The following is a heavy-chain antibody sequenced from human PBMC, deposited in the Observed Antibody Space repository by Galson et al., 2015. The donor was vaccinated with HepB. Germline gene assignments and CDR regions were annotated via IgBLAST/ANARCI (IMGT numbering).Heavy chain of an antibody. V-gene: IGHV3-53*01. CDR3: ARAPYSSGWGLFDY. Sequence: SLRLSCAASGFTVSNNYMSWVRQAPGKGLEWVSVIYSGGSTDYADSVKGRFTISRDNSKNTLYLQMNSLRAEDTAVYYCARAPYSSGWGLFDYWGQGTLVTVSS. J-gene: IGHJ4*02. CDR1: GFTVSNNY. D-gene: IGHD6-19*01. CDR2: IYSGGST.